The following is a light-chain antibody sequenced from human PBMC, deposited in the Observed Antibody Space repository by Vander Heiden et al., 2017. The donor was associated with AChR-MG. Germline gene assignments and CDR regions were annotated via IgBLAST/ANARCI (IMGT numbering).Light chain of an antibody. J-gene: IGLJ2*01. V-gene: IGLV1-40*01. CDR1: SSNIGAGSD. Sequence: QSVLTQPPSVSGTPGQGVTISCTGSSSNIGAGSDVHWYQQLPGTAPKLLIYGNSNRPSGVPDRFSGSKSGTSASLAITGLQAEDEADYYCQSYDSSLSGCVFGGGTKLTV. CDR2: GNS. CDR3: QSYDSSLSGCV.